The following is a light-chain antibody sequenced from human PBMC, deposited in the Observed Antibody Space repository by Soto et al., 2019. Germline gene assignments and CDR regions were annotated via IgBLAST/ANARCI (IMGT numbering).Light chain of an antibody. J-gene: IGKJ1*01. CDR2: GAS. V-gene: IGKV3-20*01. CDR1: QSVSSSY. Sequence: IVLTQSPGTLSLSPWERATLSCRASQSVSSSYLAWYQQKPGRAPRLLIYGASSRATGIPDRFSGSGSGTDFTLTISRLEPEDFAVYYCQQYGSSPRTFGQGTKVDIK. CDR3: QQYGSSPRT.